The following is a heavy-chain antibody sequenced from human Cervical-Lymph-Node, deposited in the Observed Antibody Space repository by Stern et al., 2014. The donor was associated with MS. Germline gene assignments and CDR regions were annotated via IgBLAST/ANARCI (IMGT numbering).Heavy chain of an antibody. CDR2: ISYDGTDK. D-gene: IGHD3-10*01. J-gene: IGHJ4*02. V-gene: IGHV3-30-3*01. CDR1: GFTFSSYS. CDR3: ARDPSRFGDNGYLDY. Sequence: QVQLVESGGGVVQPGKSLRLSCAASGFTFSSYSMHWVRQAPGQGLEWVGVISYDGTDKYSADSVKGRFTISRDNSKNTLYVQMSSLRAEDTAVYYCARDPSRFGDNGYLDYWGQGTLVTVSS.